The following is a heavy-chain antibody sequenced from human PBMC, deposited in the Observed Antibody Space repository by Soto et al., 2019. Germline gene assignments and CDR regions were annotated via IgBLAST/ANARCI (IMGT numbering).Heavy chain of an antibody. CDR3: ARQIYDSDTGPNFQYYFDS. CDR1: GYSFAGYW. D-gene: IGHD3-22*01. J-gene: IGHJ4*02. V-gene: IGHV5-10-1*01. CDR2: IDPSDSQT. Sequence: GESLKISCRGSGYSFAGYWITWVRQKPGKGLEWMGRIDPSDSQTYYSPSFRGHVTISVTKSITTVFLQWSSLRASDTAMYYCARQIYDSDTGPNFQYYFDSWGQGTSVTVSS.